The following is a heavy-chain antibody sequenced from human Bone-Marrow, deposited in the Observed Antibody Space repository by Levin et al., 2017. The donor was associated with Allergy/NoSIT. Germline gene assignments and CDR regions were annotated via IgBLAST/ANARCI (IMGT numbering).Heavy chain of an antibody. V-gene: IGHV4-30-4*01. J-gene: IGHJ4*02. Sequence: SQTLSLTCSVSGASISSGGYFWSWIRQPPGKGLEWIGYIDYSGRTYYNPSLKSRVTMSVDSSNNQFSLRLTSVTAADTAVYYCARDKAFDGDDGLKIDFWGRGTLVTVSS. CDR1: GASISSGGYF. CDR3: ARDKAFDGDDGLKIDF. CDR2: IDYSGRT. D-gene: IGHD4-17*01.